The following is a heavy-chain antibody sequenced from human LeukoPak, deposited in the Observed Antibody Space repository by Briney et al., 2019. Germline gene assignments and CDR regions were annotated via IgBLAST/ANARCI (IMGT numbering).Heavy chain of an antibody. CDR2: ISAYNGNT. J-gene: IGHJ1*01. V-gene: IGHV1-18*04. CDR1: GYTLTDNH. D-gene: IGHD2-21*02. CDR3: AKRGDPVQ. Sequence: ASVKVSCKASGYTLTDNHLYWVRQAPGQGLEWMGWISAYNGNTNYAQKLQGRVTMTTDTSTSTAYMELRSLRSDDTAVYYCAKRGDPVQWGQGTLVTVSS.